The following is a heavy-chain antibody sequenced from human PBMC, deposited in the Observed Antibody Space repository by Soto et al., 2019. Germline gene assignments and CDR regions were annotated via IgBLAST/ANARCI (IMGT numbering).Heavy chain of an antibody. V-gene: IGHV4-31*03. D-gene: IGHD3-22*01. CDR2: IYYSGST. CDR1: GGSISSGGYY. Sequence: SETLSLTCTVSGGSISSGGYYWSWIRQHPGKGLEWIGYIYYSGSTYYNPSLKSRVTISVDTSKNQFSLKLSSVTAADTAVYYCARHNYDSSGTGVDVWGQGTTVTVSS. CDR3: ARHNYDSSGTGVDV. J-gene: IGHJ6*02.